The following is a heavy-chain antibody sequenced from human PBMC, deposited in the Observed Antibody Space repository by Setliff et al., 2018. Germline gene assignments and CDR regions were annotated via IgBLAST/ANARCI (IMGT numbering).Heavy chain of an antibody. Sequence: GGSLRLSCAASGFTFSTYGLNWVRQAPGKGLEWISYLNNDGATIYYADSVRGRFTISRDNARDSLYLQMNSLRAEDTAVYYCVRDTTSGWMLTNWGQGTLVTVSS. V-gene: IGHV3-48*04. CDR1: GFTFSTYG. J-gene: IGHJ4*02. CDR3: VRDTTSGWMLTN. D-gene: IGHD6-25*01. CDR2: LNNDGATI.